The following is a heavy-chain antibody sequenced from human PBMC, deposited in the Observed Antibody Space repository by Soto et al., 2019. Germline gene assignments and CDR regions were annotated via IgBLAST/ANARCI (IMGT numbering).Heavy chain of an antibody. CDR3: AKDIAARPVYGMDV. Sequence: GGSLRLSCAASGFTFDDYAMHWVRQAPGKGLEWVSGISWNSGSIGYADSVKGRFTISRDNAKNSPYLQMNSLRAEDTALYYCAKDIAARPVYGMDVWGQGTTVTVSS. CDR1: GFTFDDYA. D-gene: IGHD6-6*01. J-gene: IGHJ6*02. CDR2: ISWNSGSI. V-gene: IGHV3-9*01.